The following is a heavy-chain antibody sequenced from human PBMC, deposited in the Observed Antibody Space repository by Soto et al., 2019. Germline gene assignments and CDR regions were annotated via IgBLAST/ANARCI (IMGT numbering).Heavy chain of an antibody. CDR2: VSSSSTYI. CDR1: GFTFSTYS. J-gene: IGHJ4*02. V-gene: IGHV3-21*01. CDR3: ARDLKPSTAVTLVVDC. D-gene: IGHD4-4*01. Sequence: KTGGSLRLPCAASGFTFSTYSMNWVRQAPGKGLEWVSSVSSSSTYIYYADSVKGRFTISRDNAKNSLYLQMNSLRAEDTAVYYCARDLKPSTAVTLVVDCWGQGTLVTVSS.